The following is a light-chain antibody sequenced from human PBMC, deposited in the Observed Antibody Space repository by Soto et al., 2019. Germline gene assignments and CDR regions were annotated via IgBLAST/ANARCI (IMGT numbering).Light chain of an antibody. CDR2: AAS. CDR3: QQYYSYPYT. CDR1: QGISSY. J-gene: IGKJ2*01. V-gene: IGKV1-8*01. Sequence: AIRMTQSPSSLSASTGDRVTITCRASQGISSYLAWYQQKPGKAPKLLIYAASTLQSGVPSRFSGSGSGTDFTLTISCLQSGDFATYYCQQYYSYPYTFGQGTTLESK.